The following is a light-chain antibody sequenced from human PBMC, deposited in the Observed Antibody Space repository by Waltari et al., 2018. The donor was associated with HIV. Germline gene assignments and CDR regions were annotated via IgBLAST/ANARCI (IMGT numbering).Light chain of an antibody. CDR3: AAWDDSLSGWV. J-gene: IGLJ3*02. Sequence: QPVLTQPPSVSGAPGQRVTISCTRSSSNIGATYDVHWYQQLPGTAPKLLIYRNNQRPSGVPDRFSGSKSGTSASLAISGLRSEDEADYYCAAWDDSLSGWVFGGGTKLTVL. V-gene: IGLV1-47*01. CDR1: SSNIGATYD. CDR2: RNN.